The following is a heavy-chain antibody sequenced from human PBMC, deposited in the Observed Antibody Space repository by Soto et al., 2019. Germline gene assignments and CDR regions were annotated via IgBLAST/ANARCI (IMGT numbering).Heavy chain of an antibody. J-gene: IGHJ3*02. CDR3: EIGGTMVRRCRAFDI. CDR2: IYHSGST. V-gene: IGHV4-4*02. Sequence: SQTLSLTCAVSSGSISSSNWWRWVRQPPGKGLEWIGEIYHSGSTNYNPSLKSRVTISVDKSKNQFSLKLSSVSAAATAVYYCEIGGTMVRRCRAFDIWGQGTMVTVSS. D-gene: IGHD3-10*01. CDR1: SGSISSSNW.